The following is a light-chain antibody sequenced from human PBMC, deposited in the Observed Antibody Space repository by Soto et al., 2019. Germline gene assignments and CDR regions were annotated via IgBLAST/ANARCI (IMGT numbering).Light chain of an antibody. Sequence: DLPMTQSPSSLSASVGDRVTITCRASQSISGYLNWYQQKPGKAPKLLIYTASSLQHGVPSRFSGSGSGTDFTLTISSLQPEDFAPYYCQQTYSTPFTFGQGTKLEIK. CDR3: QQTYSTPFT. J-gene: IGKJ2*01. CDR2: TAS. CDR1: QSISGY. V-gene: IGKV1-39*01.